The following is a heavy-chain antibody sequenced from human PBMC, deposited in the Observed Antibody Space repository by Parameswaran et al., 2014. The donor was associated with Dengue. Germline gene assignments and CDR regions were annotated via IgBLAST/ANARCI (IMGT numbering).Heavy chain of an antibody. D-gene: IGHD5-18*01. CDR3: SRGAGRGRGYTYESDY. V-gene: IGHV3-72*01. Sequence: IRQPPGRGWSGLAVVETKTNSYTTEYAASVKGRFTISRDDSKNSLYLQMNSLKSEDTAVYYCSRGAGRGRGYTYESDYWGQGTLVTVSS. CDR2: VETKTNSYTT. J-gene: IGHJ4*02.